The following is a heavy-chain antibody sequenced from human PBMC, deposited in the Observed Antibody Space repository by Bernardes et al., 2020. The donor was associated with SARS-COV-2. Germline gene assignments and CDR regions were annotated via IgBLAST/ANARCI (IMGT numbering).Heavy chain of an antibody. CDR1: GFTFSNYD. D-gene: IGHD2-2*01. J-gene: IGHJ4*02. CDR3: VIRTTSFDF. V-gene: IGHV3-13*01. Sequence: GSLSLSCAASGFTFSNYDMHWVRQAAGKGLEWVSTIGVPGDTYYPHSVKGRFTISRDNAKNSLFLQMSSLTAGDTAVYYCVIRTTSFDFWGQGTLVTVSS. CDR2: IGVPGDT.